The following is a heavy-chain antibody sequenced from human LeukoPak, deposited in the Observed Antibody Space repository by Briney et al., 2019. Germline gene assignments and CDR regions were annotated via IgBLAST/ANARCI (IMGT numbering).Heavy chain of an antibody. J-gene: IGHJ5*02. CDR1: GGSISSSY. CDR2: IYYSGST. Sequence: SETLSLTCTVSGGSISSSYWSWIRQPPGKGLEYIGYIYYSGSTNYNPSLKSRVTISVDTSKNQFSLKLSSVTAADTAVYYCARQGITMVRGAQGWFDPWGQGTLVTVSS. CDR3: ARQGITMVRGAQGWFDP. V-gene: IGHV4-59*08. D-gene: IGHD3-10*01.